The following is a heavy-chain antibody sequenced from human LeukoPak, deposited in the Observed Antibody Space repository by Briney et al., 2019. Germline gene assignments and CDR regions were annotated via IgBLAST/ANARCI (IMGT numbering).Heavy chain of an antibody. D-gene: IGHD4-17*01. CDR3: ARLTIGDYGDRESGFDY. CDR2: ILPIVNTA. V-gene: IGHV1-69*13. Sequence: ASVKVSCKASGGSFSSYAISWVRQAPGQGLEWMGGILPIVNTADYAQKFQGRVTITADESTSTAYMDLSSLRSGDTAVYYCARLTIGDYGDRESGFDYWGQGTLVTVSS. CDR1: GGSFSSYA. J-gene: IGHJ4*02.